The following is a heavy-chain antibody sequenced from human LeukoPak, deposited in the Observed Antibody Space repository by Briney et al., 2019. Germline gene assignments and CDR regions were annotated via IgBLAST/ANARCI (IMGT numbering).Heavy chain of an antibody. D-gene: IGHD1-26*01. J-gene: IGHJ3*02. V-gene: IGHV3-20*04. CDR1: GFTFDYHC. CDR2: INWNGRRT. Sequence: GWSLTLACAASGFTFDYHCMSWVRQAAGKGRDWVSGINWNGRRTDYADSVKGRFIVARDNAKNSLFLQINRLRIEETALYYCGRERWAVVGATLHAFDIWGQGTMVPVSS. CDR3: GRERWAVVGATLHAFDI.